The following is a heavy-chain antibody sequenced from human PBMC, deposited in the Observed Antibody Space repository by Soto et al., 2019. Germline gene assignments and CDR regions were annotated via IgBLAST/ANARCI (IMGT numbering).Heavy chain of an antibody. V-gene: IGHV3-7*01. Sequence: GGSRRLSCAASGFTFSSYWMSWVRQAPGKGLEWVANIKQDGSEKYYVDSVKGRFTISRDNAKNSLYLQMNSLRAEDTAVYYCAIDLSTRYSSGWLTDYCGQGTPVTVSS. J-gene: IGHJ4*02. CDR1: GFTFSSYW. CDR3: AIDLSTRYSSGWLTDY. CDR2: IKQDGSEK. D-gene: IGHD6-19*01.